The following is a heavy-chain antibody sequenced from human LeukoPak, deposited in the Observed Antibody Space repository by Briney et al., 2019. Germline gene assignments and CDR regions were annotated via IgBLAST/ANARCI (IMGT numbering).Heavy chain of an antibody. J-gene: IGHJ4*02. V-gene: IGHV4-59*12. CDR2: IYYSGST. CDR3: AKYYGSGATDY. CDR1: GGSISSYY. D-gene: IGHD3-10*01. Sequence: SETLSLTCTVSGGSISSYYWSWIRQPPGKGLEWIGSIYYSGSTYYNPSLKSRVTISVDTSRNQFSLKLSSVTAADTAIYYCAKYYGSGATDYWGQGTLVTVSS.